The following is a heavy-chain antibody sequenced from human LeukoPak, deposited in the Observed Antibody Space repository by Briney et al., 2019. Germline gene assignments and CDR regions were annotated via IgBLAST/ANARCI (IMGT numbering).Heavy chain of an antibody. V-gene: IGHV3-74*01. J-gene: IGHJ4*02. CDR1: GFTLSSYW. CDR3: AKGPIVVMTD. D-gene: IGHD3-22*01. Sequence: GRSLRLSCAASGFTLSSYWMHWVRQTPGMGLVWVSRINSDGSSTSYADSVKGRFTISRDNSKNTLYLQMNSLRAEDTAVYYCAKGPIVVMTDWGQGTLVTVSS. CDR2: INSDGSST.